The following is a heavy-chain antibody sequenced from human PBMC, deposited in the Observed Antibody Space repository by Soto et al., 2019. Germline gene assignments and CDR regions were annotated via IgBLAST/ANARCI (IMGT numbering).Heavy chain of an antibody. CDR1: GYTFTIYA. D-gene: IGHD2-2*02. V-gene: IGHV1-3*01. CDR2: INAGNGNT. Sequence: GSVKVSCKASGYTFTIYAMHWVRQAPGQRLEWMGWINAGNGNTKYSQKFQGRVTITRDTSASTAYMELSSLRSEDTAVYYCASSFTVPPAIGYLGQGTLVTVSS. CDR3: ASSFTVPPAIGY. J-gene: IGHJ4*02.